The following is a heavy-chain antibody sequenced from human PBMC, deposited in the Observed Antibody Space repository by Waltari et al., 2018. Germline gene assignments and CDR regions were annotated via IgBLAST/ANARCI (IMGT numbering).Heavy chain of an antibody. CDR2: RKDDGSIK. D-gene: IGHD3-3*02. J-gene: IGHJ6*02. Sequence: QVQVVESGGGVVQPGGSLRLSCAASGFTLGNYGMHWVRQAPGKGLEWVAVRKDDGSIKNYADSVKGRFTISRENSKHTLYLEMNSLRAEDTAVYYCAREFSRICFHALDGWGQGTAVTVSS. V-gene: IGHV3-33*05. CDR3: AREFSRICFHALDG. CDR1: GFTLGNYG.